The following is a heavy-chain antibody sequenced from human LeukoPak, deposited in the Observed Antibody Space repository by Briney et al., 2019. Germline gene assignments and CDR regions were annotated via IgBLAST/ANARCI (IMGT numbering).Heavy chain of an antibody. CDR3: AIDGRYYDILTGYYDYHYYGMDV. CDR1: GGSISSYY. J-gene: IGHJ6*02. D-gene: IGHD3-9*01. V-gene: IGHV4-4*07. CDR2: IYTSGST. Sequence: SETLSLTCTVSGGSISSYYWSWIRQPAGKGLEWIGRIYTSGSTNYNPSLKSRVTMSVDTSKNQFSLKLSSVTAADTAVYYFAIDGRYYDILTGYYDYHYYGMDVWGQGTTVTVSS.